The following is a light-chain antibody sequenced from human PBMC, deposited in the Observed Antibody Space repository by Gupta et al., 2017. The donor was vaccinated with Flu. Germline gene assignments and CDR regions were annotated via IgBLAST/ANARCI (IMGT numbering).Light chain of an antibody. CDR2: RVS. CDR3: MQGTYWPT. CDR1: QSLVHRNGNTY. J-gene: IGKJ1*01. Sequence: GQPASISCRSSQSLVHRNGNTYLTWFQQRPGQSPRRLIYRVSKRDSGVPDRFSGSGSGTDFTLKISGVEAEDVGVYYCMQGTYWPTFGQGTK. V-gene: IGKV2-30*02.